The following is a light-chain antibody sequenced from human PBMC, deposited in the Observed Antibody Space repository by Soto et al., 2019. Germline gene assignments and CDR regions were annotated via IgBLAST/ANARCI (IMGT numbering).Light chain of an antibody. Sequence: QSALTQPPSVSGAPGQRVTISCTGTSSNIGAGYDVHWYQHLPGTAPKLLIYGNTIRPSGVPDRFSGSKSGTSASLATTGLQAGDEADYYCQSYDRSLRGYVFGTGTKVTVL. CDR3: QSYDRSLRGYV. V-gene: IGLV1-40*01. CDR1: SSNIGAGYD. CDR2: GNT. J-gene: IGLJ1*01.